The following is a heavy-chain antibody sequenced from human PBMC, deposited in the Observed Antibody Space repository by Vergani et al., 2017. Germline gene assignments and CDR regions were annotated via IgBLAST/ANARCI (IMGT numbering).Heavy chain of an antibody. CDR1: GGPISAGYYF. V-gene: IGHV4-61*02. CDR3: ARRSGGYYSDGKVHPLRTAFDV. Sequence: QVQLQALGPGRVKPSQTLSPTFTMSGGPISAGYYFWSSIRQPAGKGLERLWHISASGNASHSPSLKARVSMSVDTSKNQFSLTVTSVTAADTDIYFCARRSGGYYSDGKVHPLRTAFDVWGHGTVVTVSS. CDR2: ISASGNA. D-gene: IGHD2-15*01. J-gene: IGHJ3*01.